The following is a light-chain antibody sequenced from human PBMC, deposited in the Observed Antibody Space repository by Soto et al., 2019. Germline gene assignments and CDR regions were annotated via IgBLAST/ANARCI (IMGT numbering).Light chain of an antibody. CDR2: GAS. J-gene: IGKJ2*01. Sequence: IVMTQSPATLSVSPGERATLSCRASQSVTNNLAWYQQKPGQAPRLIMYGASTRATGIPARFSGSGSGTEFTLTISSLQSEDFAVYYCQQYSNWYTFGQGTKLEIK. CDR1: QSVTNN. V-gene: IGKV3-15*01. CDR3: QQYSNWYT.